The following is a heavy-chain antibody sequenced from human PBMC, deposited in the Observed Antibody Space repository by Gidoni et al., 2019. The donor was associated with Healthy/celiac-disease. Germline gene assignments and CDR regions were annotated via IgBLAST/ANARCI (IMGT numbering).Heavy chain of an antibody. CDR1: GFTFSSYS. Sequence: EVQLVESGGGLVKPGGSLRLSCAASGFTFSSYSMNWVRQAPGKGLEWVSSISSSSSYIYYADSVKGRFTISRDNAKNSLYLQMNSLRAEDTAVYYCARESGTIAVAGLGGWFDPWGQGTLVTVSS. D-gene: IGHD6-19*01. CDR3: ARESGTIAVAGLGGWFDP. J-gene: IGHJ5*02. CDR2: ISSSSSYI. V-gene: IGHV3-21*01.